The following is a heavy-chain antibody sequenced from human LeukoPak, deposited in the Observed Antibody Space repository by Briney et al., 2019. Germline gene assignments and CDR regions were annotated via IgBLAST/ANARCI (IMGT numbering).Heavy chain of an antibody. Sequence: PGGSLRLSCAASGFTFSSYWMHWVRQAPGKGLVWVSRINSDGSSTSYADSVKGRFTISRDNAKNTRYLQMYSLRAEDTAVYYCARDLSVTNDFWSGETPKLNNWFDPWGQGTLVTVSS. CDR3: ARDLSVTNDFWSGETPKLNNWFDP. D-gene: IGHD3-3*01. J-gene: IGHJ5*02. CDR1: GFTFSSYW. CDR2: INSDGSST. V-gene: IGHV3-74*01.